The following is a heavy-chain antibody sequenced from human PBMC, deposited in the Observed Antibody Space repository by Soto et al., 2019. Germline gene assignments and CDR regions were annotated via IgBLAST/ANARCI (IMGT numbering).Heavy chain of an antibody. CDR1: GYSFTGYY. V-gene: IGHV1-2*02. CDR3: AREYVFRFLEWLNGDGMDV. J-gene: IGHJ6*02. Sequence: QVQLVQSGAEVKKPGASVKVSCKASGYSFTGYYMHWVRQAPGQGLAWMGWINPNSGGPNNAQKFNGAVNMTRDTYNSPAYMELSRLRSDDTAVYYCAREYVFRFLEWLNGDGMDVWGQGTTVTVSS. CDR2: INPNSGGP. D-gene: IGHD3-3*01.